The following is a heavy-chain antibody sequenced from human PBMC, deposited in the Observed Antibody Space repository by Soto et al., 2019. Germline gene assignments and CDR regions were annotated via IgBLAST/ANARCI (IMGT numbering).Heavy chain of an antibody. D-gene: IGHD2-2*01. CDR1: GYTFTSLD. CDR2: MNPATGNT. J-gene: IGHJ4*02. Sequence: QVQLVQSGAEVKKPGASVNVSCKASGYTFTSLDSNWVRQAPGPGLEWMGWMNPATGNTGYAQKFQGRVTMTRNTSINTAYMELSSLRSENTAVYVCARGGDTSTWYYIDYWGQGALVTVSS. V-gene: IGHV1-8*02. CDR3: ARGGDTSTWYYIDY.